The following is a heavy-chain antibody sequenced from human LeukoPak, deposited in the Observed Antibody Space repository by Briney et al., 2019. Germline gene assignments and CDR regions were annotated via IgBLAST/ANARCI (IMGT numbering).Heavy chain of an antibody. J-gene: IGHJ4*02. CDR1: GFTFSSYR. CDR3: ARARSGGSSFDY. V-gene: IGHV3-21*01. Sequence: GGSLRLSCALSGFTFSSYRMNWVRQAPGKGLEWVSSISSSSSYIYYADSVKGRFTISRDNAKNSLYQQMNSLRAEDTAVYYCARARSGGSSFDYWGQGTLVTVSS. CDR2: ISSSSSYI. D-gene: IGHD2-15*01.